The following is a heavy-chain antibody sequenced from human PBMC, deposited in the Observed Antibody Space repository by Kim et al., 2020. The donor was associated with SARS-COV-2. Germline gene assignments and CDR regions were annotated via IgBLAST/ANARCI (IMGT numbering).Heavy chain of an antibody. CDR3: ARDPMVRGGTGWFDP. D-gene: IGHD3-10*01. V-gene: IGHV3-21*01. Sequence: GGSLRLSCAASGFTFSSYSMNWVRQAPGKGLEWVSSISSSSSYIDYADSVKGRFTISRDNAKNSLYLQMNSLRAEDTAVYYCARDPMVRGGTGWFDPWGHGTLLTVSS. CDR2: ISSSSSYI. CDR1: GFTFSSYS. J-gene: IGHJ5*02.